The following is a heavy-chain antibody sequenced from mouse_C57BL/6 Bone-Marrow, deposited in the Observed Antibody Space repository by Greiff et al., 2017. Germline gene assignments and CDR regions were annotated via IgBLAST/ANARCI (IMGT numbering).Heavy chain of an antibody. D-gene: IGHD1-1*01. CDR1: GFTFSSYA. CDR2: VSDGGSYT. Sequence: EVHLVESGGGLVKPGGSLKLSCAASGFTFSSYAMSWVRQTPEKRLEWVATVSDGGSYTSYPDNVKGRFTISRDNAKNNLYLQMSHLKSEDTAMYYGARSSYYYGSLFAYWGQGTLVTVSA. J-gene: IGHJ3*01. CDR3: ARSSYYYGSLFAY. V-gene: IGHV5-4*01.